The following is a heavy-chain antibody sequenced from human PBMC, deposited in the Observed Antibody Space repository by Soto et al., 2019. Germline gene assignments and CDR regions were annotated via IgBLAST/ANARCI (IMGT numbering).Heavy chain of an antibody. J-gene: IGHJ4*02. CDR1: GFTFSSYA. CDR3: ARAPGAYVDTAMVSFDY. Sequence: QVQLVESGGGVVQPGRSLRLSCAASGFTFSSYAMHWVRQAPGKGLEWVAVISYDGSNKYYADSVKGRFTISRDNSKNTLYRQMNSLRAEDTAVYYCARAPGAYVDTAMVSFDYWGQGTLVTVSS. D-gene: IGHD5-18*01. CDR2: ISYDGSNK. V-gene: IGHV3-30-3*01.